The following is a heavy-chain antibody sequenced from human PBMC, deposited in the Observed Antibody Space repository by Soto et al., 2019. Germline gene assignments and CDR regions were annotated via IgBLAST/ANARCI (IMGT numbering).Heavy chain of an antibody. Sequence: PSETLSLTCVVSGGSVTSYHWSWIRQFPGKGLEWVSGFRTGADDGTTYYADSVKGRFTISRDISKNTLFLQMNSLRAEDTAIYYCAKKVNSGPGSQYFDYWGQGTLVTVSS. CDR3: AKKVNSGPGSQYFDY. D-gene: IGHD3-10*01. J-gene: IGHJ4*02. CDR1: GGSVTSYH. V-gene: IGHV3-23*01. CDR2: FRTGADDGTT.